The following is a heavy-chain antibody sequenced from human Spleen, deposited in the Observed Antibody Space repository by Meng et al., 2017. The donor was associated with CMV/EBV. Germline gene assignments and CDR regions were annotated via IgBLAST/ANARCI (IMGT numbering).Heavy chain of an antibody. D-gene: IGHD1-1*01. V-gene: IGHV3-48*04. J-gene: IGHJ6*02. CDR1: GFTFSGYG. CDR2: ISSSGSTI. CDR3: ARDPATGTPYAYYYFYGMDV. Sequence: GESLKISCAASGFTFSGYGMRWVRQAPGKGLEWVSYISSSGSTIYYADSVKGRFTISRDNAKNSLYLQMNSLRAEDTAVYYCARDPATGTPYAYYYFYGMDVWGQGTTVTVSS.